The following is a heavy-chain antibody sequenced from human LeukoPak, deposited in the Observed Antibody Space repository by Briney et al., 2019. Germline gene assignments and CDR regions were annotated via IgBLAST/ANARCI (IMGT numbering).Heavy chain of an antibody. CDR2: ISSSSSYI. CDR3: ARVHSSGWYQRRDNWYFDL. V-gene: IGHV3-21*06. D-gene: IGHD6-19*01. J-gene: IGHJ2*01. CDR1: GFTFSSYS. Sequence: PGGSLRLSCAASGFTFSSYSMNWVRQAPGKGLEWVSSISSSSSYIYYADSVKGRFTISGDNAKNSLYLQMNSLRAEDTAVYYCARVHSSGWYQRRDNWYFDLWGRGTLVTVSS.